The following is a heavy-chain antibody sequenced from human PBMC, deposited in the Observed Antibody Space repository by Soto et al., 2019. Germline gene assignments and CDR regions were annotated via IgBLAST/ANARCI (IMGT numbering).Heavy chain of an antibody. Sequence: QVQLVESGGGVVQPGRSLRLSCAASGFIFSNYAMHWVRQAPGQGLEWVALIWSDGSYENYAESVKGRFTISRDNSKNTLYVQMNSLRVEDTAVYFCARGTCSGSFLIDYWGQGTLVTVSS. CDR3: ARGTCSGSFLIDY. CDR2: IWSDGSYE. J-gene: IGHJ4*02. CDR1: GFIFSNYA. V-gene: IGHV3-33*01. D-gene: IGHD3-10*02.